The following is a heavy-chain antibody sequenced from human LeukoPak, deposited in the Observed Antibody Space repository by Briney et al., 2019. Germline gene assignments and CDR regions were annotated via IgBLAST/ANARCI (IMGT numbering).Heavy chain of an antibody. CDR3: ARGSRYYYGSGSYYNSPRYYYYYMDV. D-gene: IGHD3-10*01. CDR1: GGSFSGYY. Sequence: SETLSLTCAVYGGSFSGYYWSWIRQPPGKGLEWIGEMNHSGSTNSNPSLKSRVTISVDTSKNQFSLKLSSVTAADTAVYYCARGSRYYYGSGSYYNSPRYYYYYMDVWGKGTTVTVSS. V-gene: IGHV4-34*01. CDR2: MNHSGST. J-gene: IGHJ6*03.